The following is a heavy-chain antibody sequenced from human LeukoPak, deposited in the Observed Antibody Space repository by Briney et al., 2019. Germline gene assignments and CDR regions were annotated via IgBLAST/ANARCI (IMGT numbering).Heavy chain of an antibody. CDR1: GGSISSSSYY. D-gene: IGHD3-10*01. V-gene: IGHV4-39*07. Sequence: SETLSLTCTVSGGSISSSSYYWGCIRQPSGKGLEWIGSIYYSGSTYYNPSLKSRVTISVDTSKNQFSLKLSSVTAADTAVYYCARDLGKEGSDYGSGSSWGQGTMVTVSS. J-gene: IGHJ3*01. CDR2: IYYSGST. CDR3: ARDLGKEGSDYGSGSS.